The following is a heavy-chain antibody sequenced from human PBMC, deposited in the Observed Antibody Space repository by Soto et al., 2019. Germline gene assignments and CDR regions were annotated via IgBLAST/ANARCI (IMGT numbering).Heavy chain of an antibody. CDR3: ARVGYSSGWYFDY. V-gene: IGHV4-4*02. Sequence: SETLSLSCAVSGGSISSSNWWSWVRQPPGKGLEWIGEIYHSGSTNYNPSLKSRVTISVDKSKNQFSLKLSSVTAADTAVYYCARVGYSSGWYFDYWGQGTLVTVSS. J-gene: IGHJ4*02. D-gene: IGHD6-19*01. CDR1: GGSISSSNW. CDR2: IYHSGST.